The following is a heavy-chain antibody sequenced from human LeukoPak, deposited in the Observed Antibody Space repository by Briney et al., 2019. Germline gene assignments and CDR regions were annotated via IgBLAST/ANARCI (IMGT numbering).Heavy chain of an antibody. CDR3: ARDGITMRILEY. CDR2: ISSNGGST. CDR1: GFTFSSYA. Sequence: GGSLRLSCAASGFTFSSYAMHWVRQAPGKGLEYVSAISSNGGSTYYANSVKGRFTISRDNSKNTLYLQMGSLRAEDMAVYYCARDGITMRILEYWGQGTLVTVSS. J-gene: IGHJ4*02. D-gene: IGHD3-10*01. V-gene: IGHV3-64*01.